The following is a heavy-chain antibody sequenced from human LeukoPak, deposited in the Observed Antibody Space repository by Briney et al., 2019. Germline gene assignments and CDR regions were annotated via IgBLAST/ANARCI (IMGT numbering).Heavy chain of an antibody. CDR3: ARAQHKYYDILTGYYHFDY. Sequence: ASVKVSCKASGYTFTSYGISWVRQAPGQGLEWMGIINPSGGSTSYAQKFQGRVTMTRDMSTSTVYMELGSLRSEDTAVYYCARAQHKYYDILTGYYHFDYWGQGTLVTVSS. V-gene: IGHV1-46*01. J-gene: IGHJ4*02. CDR1: GYTFTSYG. CDR2: INPSGGST. D-gene: IGHD3-9*01.